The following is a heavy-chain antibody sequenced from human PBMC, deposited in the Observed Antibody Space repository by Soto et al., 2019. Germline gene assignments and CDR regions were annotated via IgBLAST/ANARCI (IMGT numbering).Heavy chain of an antibody. CDR1: GFTFSSYG. J-gene: IGHJ4*02. CDR3: AKELERGVASLDY. D-gene: IGHD3-10*01. V-gene: IGHV3-30*18. CDR2: ISYDGSNK. Sequence: GGSLRLSCAASGFTFSSYGMHWVRQAPGKGLEWVAVISYDGSNKYYADSVKGRFTISRDNSKNTLYLQMSSLRTEDTAVYYCAKELERGVASLDYWGQGNLVTVSS.